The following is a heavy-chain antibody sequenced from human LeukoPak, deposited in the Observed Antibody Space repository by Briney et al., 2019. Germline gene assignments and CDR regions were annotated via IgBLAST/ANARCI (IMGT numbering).Heavy chain of an antibody. V-gene: IGHV4-59*01. J-gene: IGHJ5*02. CDR1: GGSISSYY. CDR3: ARGIPGGFDP. Sequence: PSETLSLTCTVSGGSISSYYWSWIRQPPGKGLEWIGYIYYSGSTNYNPSLKSRVTISVDTSKNQFSLKLSSVTAADTAVYYCARGIPGGFDPWGQGTLVTVSS. CDR2: IYYSGST. D-gene: IGHD1-14*01.